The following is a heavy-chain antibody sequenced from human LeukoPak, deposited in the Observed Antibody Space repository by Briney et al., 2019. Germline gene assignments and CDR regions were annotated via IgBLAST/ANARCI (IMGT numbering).Heavy chain of an antibody. D-gene: IGHD2-21*01. Sequence: ASVKVSCKASGYTFIHSATNWVRQAPGHGLEWMGWINTNTGNPTYAQASTGRFVFSLDTSASTAYLQINSLEAEDTAIYYCATESYWFYLDHWGQGTLVTVSS. J-gene: IGHJ4*02. V-gene: IGHV7-4-1*02. CDR2: INTNTGNP. CDR3: ATESYWFYLDH. CDR1: GYTFIHSA.